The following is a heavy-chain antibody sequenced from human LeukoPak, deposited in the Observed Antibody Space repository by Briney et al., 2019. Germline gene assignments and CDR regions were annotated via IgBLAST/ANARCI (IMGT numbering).Heavy chain of an antibody. V-gene: IGHV3-49*03. CDR3: TREEGGVVDY. Sequence: GGSLRLSCTASGFTFGDYAMSWFRQAPGKGLVWVGFIRSKAYGGTTEYAASVKGRFTISRDDSKSIAYLQMSSLKTEDTAVYYCTREEGGVVDYWGQGTLVTVSS. CDR2: IRSKAYGGTT. J-gene: IGHJ4*02. CDR1: GFTFGDYA. D-gene: IGHD1-26*01.